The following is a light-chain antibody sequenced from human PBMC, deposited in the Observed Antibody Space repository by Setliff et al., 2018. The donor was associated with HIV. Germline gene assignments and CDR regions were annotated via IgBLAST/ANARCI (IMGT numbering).Light chain of an antibody. CDR3: CSNTGSNTYV. Sequence: QSVLTQPASVSGSPGQSITISCTGTSNGVGRYDPVSWYQQHPARAPKLIIYQATRRPSGVSNRFSGSKSGNVASLTISGLQAEDEADYYCCSNTGSNTYVFGSGTKVTVL. CDR1: SNGVGRYDP. V-gene: IGLV2-23*01. J-gene: IGLJ1*01. CDR2: QAT.